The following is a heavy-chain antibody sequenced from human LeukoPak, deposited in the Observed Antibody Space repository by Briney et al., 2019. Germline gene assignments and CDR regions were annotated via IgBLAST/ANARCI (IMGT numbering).Heavy chain of an antibody. CDR1: GFTFDDYG. V-gene: IGHV3-30*02. CDR3: AKVKVWFGDYFDY. CDR2: IRYDGSNK. J-gene: IGHJ4*02. Sequence: GGSLRLSCAASGFTFDDYGMSWVRQAPGKGLEWVAFIRYDGSNKYYADSVKGRFTISRDNSKNTLYLQMNSLRAEDTAVYYCAKVKVWFGDYFDYWGQGTLVTVSS. D-gene: IGHD3-10*01.